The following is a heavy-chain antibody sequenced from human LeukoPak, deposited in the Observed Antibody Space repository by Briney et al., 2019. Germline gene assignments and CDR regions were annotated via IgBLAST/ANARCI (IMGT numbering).Heavy chain of an antibody. CDR2: TYYRSEWYN. J-gene: IGHJ6*02. CDR1: GDSVSSNSAA. V-gene: IGHV6-1*01. D-gene: IGHD3-22*01. CDR3: ARLVYDSSGYSYYYYYGMDV. Sequence: SQTLSLTCAISGDSVSSNSAAWNWIRQSPSRGLEWLGRTYYRSEWYNDYAVSVKSRITINPDTSKNQFSLQLNSVTPEDTAVYYCARLVYDSSGYSYYYYYGMDVWGQGTTVTVSS.